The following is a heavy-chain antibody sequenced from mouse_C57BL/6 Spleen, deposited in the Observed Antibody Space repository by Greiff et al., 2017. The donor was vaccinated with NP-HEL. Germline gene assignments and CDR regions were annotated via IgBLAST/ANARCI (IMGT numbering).Heavy chain of an antibody. J-gene: IGHJ3*01. CDR2: IDPSDSET. V-gene: IGHV1-52*01. D-gene: IGHD2-2*01. CDR1: GYTFTSYW. Sequence: QVQLQQSGAELVRPGSSVKLSCKASGYTFTSYWMHWVKQRPIQGLEWIGNIDPSDSETHYNQKFKDKATLTVDKSSSTAYMQLSSLTSEDSAVYYCAVMVTTSGFAYWGQGTLVTVSA. CDR3: AVMVTTSGFAY.